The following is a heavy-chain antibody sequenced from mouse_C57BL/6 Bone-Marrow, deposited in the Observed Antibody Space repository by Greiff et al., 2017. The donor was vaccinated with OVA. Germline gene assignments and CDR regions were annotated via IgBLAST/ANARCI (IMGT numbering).Heavy chain of an antibody. CDR1: GFTFSDYG. CDR3: ARINYWYFDV. CDR2: ISSDSSTI. J-gene: IGHJ1*03. V-gene: IGHV5-17*01. Sequence: EVKLVESGGGLVQPGGSLKLSCAASGFTFSDYGMHWVRQAPEKGLEWVAYISSDSSTIYYADTVKGRFTISSDNAKNTLFLQRTSLRSEDTAMYYCARINYWYFDVWGTGTTVTVSS.